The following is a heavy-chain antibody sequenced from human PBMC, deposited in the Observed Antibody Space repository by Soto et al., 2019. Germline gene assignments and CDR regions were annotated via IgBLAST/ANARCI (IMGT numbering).Heavy chain of an antibody. D-gene: IGHD1-1*01. CDR2: IYATGTT. CDR1: GASISGFY. CDR3: VRDGTKTLRDWFDP. Sequence: LSLTCTVSGASISGFYWSWIRKSAGKGLEWIGRIYATGTTDYNPSLRSRVMMSVDTSKKQFSLKLRSVTAADTAVYYCVRDGTKTLRDWFDPWGQGISVTVSS. J-gene: IGHJ5*02. V-gene: IGHV4-4*07.